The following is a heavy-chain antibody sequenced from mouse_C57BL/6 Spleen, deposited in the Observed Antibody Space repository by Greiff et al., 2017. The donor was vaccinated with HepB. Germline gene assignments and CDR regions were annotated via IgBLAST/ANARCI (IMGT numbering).Heavy chain of an antibody. CDR2: IDPSDSET. J-gene: IGHJ4*01. Sequence: QVQLQQPGAELVRPGSSVKLSCKASGYTFTSYWIHWVKQRPIQGLEWIGNIDPSDSETHYNQKFKDKATLTVDKSSSTAYMQRSSLTSEDSAVYYCARRWDYAMDYWGQGTSVTVSS. CDR3: ARRWDYAMDY. V-gene: IGHV1-52*01. CDR1: GYTFTSYW. D-gene: IGHD4-1*01.